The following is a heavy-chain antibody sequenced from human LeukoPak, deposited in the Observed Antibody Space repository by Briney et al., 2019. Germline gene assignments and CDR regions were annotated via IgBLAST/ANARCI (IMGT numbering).Heavy chain of an antibody. V-gene: IGHV3-7*01. Sequence: GGSLRLSCAASGFTFSTYWMTWVRQAPGKGLEWVANIKQDGSQKYYVDSVKGRFTISRDNAKNSLYLQMDSLRAEDTAVYYCARDTGCAGGTCFSFYDYWGQGTLVTVSS. CDR1: GFTFSTYW. J-gene: IGHJ4*02. CDR2: IKQDGSQK. CDR3: ARDTGCAGGTCFSFYDY. D-gene: IGHD2-15*01.